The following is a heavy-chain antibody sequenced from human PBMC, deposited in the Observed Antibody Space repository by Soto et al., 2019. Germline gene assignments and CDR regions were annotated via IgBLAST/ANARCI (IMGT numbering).Heavy chain of an antibody. Sequence: QVQLVQSGAEVKKPGSSVKVSCKASGGTFSSYAISWVRQAPGQGLEWMGGIIPNSGGTNYAQKFQGRVTMTRDTSISTAYMELSRLRSDDTAVYYCARDLGYCSGGSCYSGYYYYYGMDVWGQGTTVTVSS. CDR3: ARDLGYCSGGSCYSGYYYYYGMDV. CDR1: GGTFSSYA. J-gene: IGHJ6*02. CDR2: IIPNSGGT. V-gene: IGHV1-2*02. D-gene: IGHD2-15*01.